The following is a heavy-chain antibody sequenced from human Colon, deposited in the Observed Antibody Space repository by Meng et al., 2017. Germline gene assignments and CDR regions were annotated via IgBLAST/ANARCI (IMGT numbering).Heavy chain of an antibody. Sequence: QLVQAGYEVKKPGASVKVSCKASGYTFTLYGMNWVRQAAGQGLVWMGWIDPKSGNSRYAQGFTGRFVFSSDTSVNTAYLQISSLKEEDTAVYYCATLQVADISNKNWGQGTLVTVSS. CDR2: IDPKSGNS. V-gene: IGHV7-4-1*02. J-gene: IGHJ4*02. CDR3: ATLQVADISNKN. D-gene: IGHD1-1*01. CDR1: GYTFTLYG.